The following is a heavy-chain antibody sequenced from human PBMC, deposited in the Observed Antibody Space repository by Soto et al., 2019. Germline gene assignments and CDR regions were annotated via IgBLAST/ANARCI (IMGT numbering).Heavy chain of an antibody. D-gene: IGHD3-3*01. CDR2: ISSHGDTT. V-gene: IGHV3-23*01. CDR3: ARDHYDFWRGFPQTIWFHP. Sequence: PGGSLRLSCEASGFLFSSYAMNWVRQAPGKGLEWVSSISSHGDTTYYAESVRGRFTISRDNSKNTLFLQMNSLRAGDTAVYFCARDHYDFWRGFPQTIWFHPWGKGTLATVSS. CDR1: GFLFSSYA. J-gene: IGHJ5*02.